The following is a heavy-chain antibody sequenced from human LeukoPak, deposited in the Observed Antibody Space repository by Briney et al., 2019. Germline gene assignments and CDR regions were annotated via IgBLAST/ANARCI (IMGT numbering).Heavy chain of an antibody. CDR2: VSGSGAIA. CDR1: DFSFATYA. Sequence: SGGSLRLSCAASDFSFATYAMSWVRQAPGKGLEWVSAVSGSGAIAYYTDSVKGRFTISRDNSKNTLYLQMSSLTAKDTAVYYCAKDRSIGTYYTFDSWGQGTLVTVSS. D-gene: IGHD1-26*01. V-gene: IGHV3-23*01. J-gene: IGHJ4*02. CDR3: AKDRSIGTYYTFDS.